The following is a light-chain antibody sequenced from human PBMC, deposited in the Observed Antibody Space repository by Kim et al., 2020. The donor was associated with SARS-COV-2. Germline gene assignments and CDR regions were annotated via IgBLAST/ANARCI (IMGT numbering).Light chain of an antibody. V-gene: IGKV1-17*03. Sequence: DIQMTQSPSAMSASVGDRVTITCRASQGIANFLAWFQQRPGEVPKRLIYSTFSLQSGVPSRFSGSGSGTEFTLTISSLQPEDFATYYCLQHRTYPWTFGQGTKVDIK. CDR2: STF. CDR1: QGIANF. J-gene: IGKJ1*01. CDR3: LQHRTYPWT.